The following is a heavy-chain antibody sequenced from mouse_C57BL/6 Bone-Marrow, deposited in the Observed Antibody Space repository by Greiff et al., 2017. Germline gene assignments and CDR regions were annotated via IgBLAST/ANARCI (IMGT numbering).Heavy chain of an antibody. CDR3: TTFPITAVVADYAMDY. J-gene: IGHJ4*01. CDR1: GFNIKDDY. V-gene: IGHV14-4*01. CDR2: IDPENGDT. Sequence: VQLQQPGAELVRPGASVKLSCTASGFNIKDDYMNWVKQRPEQGLEWIGWIDPENGDTEYASKFQGKATITADTSSNTAYLQLSSLTSDDTAVYYCTTFPITAVVADYAMDYWGQGTSVTVSS. D-gene: IGHD1-1*01.